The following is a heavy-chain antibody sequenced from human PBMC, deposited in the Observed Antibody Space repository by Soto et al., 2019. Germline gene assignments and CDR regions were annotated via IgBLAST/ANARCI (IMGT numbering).Heavy chain of an antibody. Sequence: SVKDRFTISRDNAKSLLYLQMNSLRAEDTAVYYCARDPFDCDDDCSSNYWGQGTRVTVSS. V-gene: IGHV3-21*06. J-gene: IGHJ4*02. CDR3: ARDPFDCDDDCSSNY. D-gene: IGHD2-21*02.